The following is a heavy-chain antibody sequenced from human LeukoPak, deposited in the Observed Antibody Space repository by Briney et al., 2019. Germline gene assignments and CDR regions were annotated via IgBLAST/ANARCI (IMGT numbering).Heavy chain of an antibody. J-gene: IGHJ3*02. CDR2: IYTSGST. CDR1: GGSISSYY. CDR3: ARDGAVAATDAFDI. D-gene: IGHD2-15*01. V-gene: IGHV4-4*07. Sequence: SETLSLTCTVSGGSISSYYWSWIRQPAGKGLEWIGRIYTSGSTNYNPSLKSRVTMSIDTSKNQFSLKLSSVTAADTAVYYCARDGAVAATDAFDIWGQGTMVTVSS.